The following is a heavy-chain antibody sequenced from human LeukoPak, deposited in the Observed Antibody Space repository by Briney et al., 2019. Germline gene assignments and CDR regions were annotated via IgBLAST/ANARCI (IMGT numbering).Heavy chain of an antibody. CDR3: SRDKYFERFSDS. CDR1: GFTFNSNW. Sequence: PGGSLTLSCVGSGFTFNSNWMSWVRQAPGKGLEWVAYINQDGSEKFYLDSVKGRFTIYRDNAKNSVSLQMNSLSVDGTAVYYCSRDKYFERFSDSRGQGDLVTVSP. V-gene: IGHV3-7*01. CDR2: INQDGSEK. J-gene: IGHJ4*02. D-gene: IGHD2/OR15-2a*01.